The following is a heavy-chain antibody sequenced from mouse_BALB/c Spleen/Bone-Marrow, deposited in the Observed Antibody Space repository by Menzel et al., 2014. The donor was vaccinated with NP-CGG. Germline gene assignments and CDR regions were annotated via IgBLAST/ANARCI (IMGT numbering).Heavy chain of an antibody. CDR2: INPDSRTI. J-gene: IGHJ3*01. CDR3: SRLGYYGGFAY. CDR1: GFDFXRYW. Sequence: EVQLQESGGGLVQPGGSLKVSCAASGFDFXRYWMSWVRQAPGKGLEWIGEINPDSRTINYTPSLKDKFIISRDNAKNTLYLQMSKVRSEDTALYYCSRLGYYGGFAYWGQGTLVTVSA. V-gene: IGHV4-1*02. D-gene: IGHD2-3*01.